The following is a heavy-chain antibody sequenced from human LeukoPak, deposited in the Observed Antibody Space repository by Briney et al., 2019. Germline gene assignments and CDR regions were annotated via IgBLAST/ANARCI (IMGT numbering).Heavy chain of an antibody. D-gene: IGHD3-22*01. Sequence: SETLSLTCTVSGGSFSGYYWSWIRQPPGKGLEWIGEINHSGSTNYNPSLKSRVTISVDTSKNQFSLKLSSVTAADTAVYYCARAVSYWGRGTLVTVSS. J-gene: IGHJ4*02. CDR2: INHSGST. CDR1: GGSFSGYY. CDR3: ARAVSY. V-gene: IGHV4-34*01.